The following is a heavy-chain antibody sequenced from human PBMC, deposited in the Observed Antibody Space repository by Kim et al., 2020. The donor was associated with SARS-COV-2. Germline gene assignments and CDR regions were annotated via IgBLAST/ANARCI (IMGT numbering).Heavy chain of an antibody. CDR1: GGSISSSSYY. CDR2: IYYSGST. D-gene: IGHD3-9*01. V-gene: IGHV4-39*01. J-gene: IGHJ6*02. CDR3: ARGLILTGTDDYYYYYGMDV. Sequence: SETLSLTCTVSGGSISSSSYYWGWIRQPPGKGLEWIGSIYYSGSTYYNPSLKSRVTISVDTSKNQFSLKLSSVTAADTAVYYCARGLILTGTDDYYYYYGMDVWGQGTTVTVSS.